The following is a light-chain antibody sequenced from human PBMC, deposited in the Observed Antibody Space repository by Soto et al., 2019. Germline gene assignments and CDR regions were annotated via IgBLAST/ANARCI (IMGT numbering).Light chain of an antibody. J-gene: IGKJ4*01. CDR2: GAS. CDR3: QQYNNWPPLP. Sequence: EIVMTQSPATLYVSPGERATLSCRASQSVSSNLAWYQQKPGQAPRLLLYGASTRATGIPARFSGSGSGTEFTLTISSLQSEDCAVYYCQQYNNWPPLPFGGGTKVEIK. V-gene: IGKV3-15*01. CDR1: QSVSSN.